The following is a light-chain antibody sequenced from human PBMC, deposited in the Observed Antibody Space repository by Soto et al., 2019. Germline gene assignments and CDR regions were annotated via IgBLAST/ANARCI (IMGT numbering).Light chain of an antibody. CDR2: GAS. J-gene: IGKJ1*01. Sequence: DIQLTQSPPTLSTSVGARVTITCRASHSIRYYLALYQQMPVKAPKLLISGASSLQSGVPSRFSGSGSGTEFTLTISRLQPDDSATYFCQHHNSYSQTFGQGTKVEIK. CDR1: HSIRYY. V-gene: IGKV1-5*01. CDR3: QHHNSYSQT.